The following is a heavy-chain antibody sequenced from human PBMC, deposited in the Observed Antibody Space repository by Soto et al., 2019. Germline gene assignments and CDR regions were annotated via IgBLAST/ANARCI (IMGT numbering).Heavy chain of an antibody. V-gene: IGHV3-21*01. CDR3: ARALTIFGVVSAPACFDY. CDR1: GFTFSSYS. CDR2: ISSSSSYI. J-gene: IGHJ4*02. Sequence: GGSLRLSCAASGFTFSSYSMNWVRQAPGKGLEWVSSISSSSSYIYYADSVKGRFTISRDNAKNSLYLQMNSLRAEDTAVYYFARALTIFGVVSAPACFDYWGQGTLVTVSS. D-gene: IGHD3-3*01.